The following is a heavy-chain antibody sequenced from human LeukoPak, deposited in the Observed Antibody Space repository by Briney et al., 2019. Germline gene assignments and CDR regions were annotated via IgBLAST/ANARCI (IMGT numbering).Heavy chain of an antibody. D-gene: IGHD6-19*01. J-gene: IGHJ4*02. CDR1: GGSISSSSYY. V-gene: IGHV4-39*07. CDR3: ARVPPKIAVSDDY. Sequence: PSETLSLTCTVSGGSISSSSYYWGWIRQPPGKGLEWIGSIYYSGSTYYNPSLKSRVTISVDTSKNQFSLKLSSVTAADTAVYYCARVPPKIAVSDDYWGQGTLVTVSS. CDR2: IYYSGST.